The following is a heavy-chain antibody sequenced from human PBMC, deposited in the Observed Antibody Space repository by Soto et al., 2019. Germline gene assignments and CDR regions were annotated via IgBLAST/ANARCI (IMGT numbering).Heavy chain of an antibody. J-gene: IGHJ4*02. D-gene: IGHD3-22*01. Sequence: GGSLRLSCAASGFTFSSYGMHWVRQAPGKGLEWVAVISYDGSNKYYADSVKGRFTISRDNSKNTAYLQMSSLRPEDTAVYYCVKGEYYYDGSAYYPFDYWGQGRMVNDSS. V-gene: IGHV3-30*18. CDR1: GFTFSSYG. CDR2: ISYDGSNK. CDR3: VKGEYYYDGSAYYPFDY.